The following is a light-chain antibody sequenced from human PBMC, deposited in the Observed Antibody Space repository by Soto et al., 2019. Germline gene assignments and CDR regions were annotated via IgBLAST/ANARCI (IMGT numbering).Light chain of an antibody. CDR1: SGHSSYA. J-gene: IGLJ2*01. Sequence: QPVLTQSPSASASLGASVKLTCTRSSGHSSYAIAWHQQQPEKGPRYLMKLNSDGSHSKGDGIPDRFSGSSSGAERYLTISSLQSEDEADYYCQTWGTGIHKVFGGGTKVTVL. CDR2: LNSDGSH. CDR3: QTWGTGIHKV. V-gene: IGLV4-69*01.